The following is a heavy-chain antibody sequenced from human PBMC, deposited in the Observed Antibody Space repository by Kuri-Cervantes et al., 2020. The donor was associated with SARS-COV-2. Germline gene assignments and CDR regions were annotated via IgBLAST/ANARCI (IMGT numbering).Heavy chain of an antibody. D-gene: IGHD5-18*01. Sequence: ASVKVSCKVSGYTLTELSMHWVRQAPGKGLEWMGGFDPEDGETIYAQKFQGRVTMTEDTSTDTAYMELSSLRSEDTAVYYCASGMKRGYSYGTDLYWGQGTLVTVSS. CDR1: GYTLTELS. J-gene: IGHJ4*02. V-gene: IGHV1-24*01. CDR2: FDPEDGET. CDR3: ASGMKRGYSYGTDLY.